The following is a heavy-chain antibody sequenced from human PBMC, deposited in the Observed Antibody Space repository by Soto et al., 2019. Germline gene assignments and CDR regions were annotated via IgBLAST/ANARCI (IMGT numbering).Heavy chain of an antibody. CDR1: GFTFSDYY. V-gene: IGHV3-11*01. CDR3: AREEYYYDSSGYFFDY. Sequence: GSLRLSCAASGFTFSDYYMSWIRQAPGKGLEWVSYISSSGSTIYYADSVKGRFTISRDNAKNSLYLQMNSLRAEDTAVYYCAREEYYYDSSGYFFDYWGRGTLVTVSS. D-gene: IGHD3-22*01. CDR2: ISSSGSTI. J-gene: IGHJ4*02.